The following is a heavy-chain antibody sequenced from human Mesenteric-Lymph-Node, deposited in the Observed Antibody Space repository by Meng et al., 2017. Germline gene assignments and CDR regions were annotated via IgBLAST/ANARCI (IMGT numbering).Heavy chain of an antibody. CDR3: TKGGADNDY. J-gene: IGHJ4*02. Sequence: GESLKISCAASGFTFSSYWMSWVRQAPGKGLEWVASIYQDGNTKYYVESVRGRFTISRDNAQNSLFLQMNGLRAEDTAVYYCTKGGADNDYWGQGTLVTVSS. D-gene: IGHD2-15*01. V-gene: IGHV3-7*01. CDR2: IYQDGNTK. CDR1: GFTFSSYW.